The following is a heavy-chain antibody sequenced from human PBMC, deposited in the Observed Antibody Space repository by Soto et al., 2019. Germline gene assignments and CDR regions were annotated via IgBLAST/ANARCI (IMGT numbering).Heavy chain of an antibody. CDR2: IYPDDSDT. J-gene: IGHJ6*02. CDR3: ARLGMAVAGTYGMDV. D-gene: IGHD6-19*01. Sequence: PGESLKISCKGSGYSFTSCWIGWVRQMPGKGLEWMGIIYPDDSDTRYSPSFQGQVTISADKSISTAYLQWSSLKASDTAMYYCARLGMAVAGTYGMDVWGQGTTVTVSS. V-gene: IGHV5-51*01. CDR1: GYSFTSCW.